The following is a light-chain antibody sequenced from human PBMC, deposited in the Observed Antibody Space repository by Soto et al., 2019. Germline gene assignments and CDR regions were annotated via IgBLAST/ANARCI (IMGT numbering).Light chain of an antibody. CDR1: SSNIGADYD. J-gene: IGLJ1*01. V-gene: IGLV1-40*01. Sequence: QSVLTQPPSVSGAPGQRVTISCTGSSSNIGADYDVHWYQQLPGTAPKLLIYGDSNRPSGVPDRFSGSKSGTSASRAITGLQAEDEANYYCQSYDSGLSGYVFRTGTKVTVL. CDR3: QSYDSGLSGYV. CDR2: GDS.